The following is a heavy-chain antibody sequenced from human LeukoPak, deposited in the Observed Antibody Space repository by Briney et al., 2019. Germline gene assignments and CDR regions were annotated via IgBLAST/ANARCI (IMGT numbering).Heavy chain of an antibody. CDR2: ISGSSSTI. V-gene: IGHV3-48*01. CDR3: ARQRAGFTVTTSDY. CDR1: GSSSSSIS. D-gene: IGHD4-17*01. Sequence: GGSLSPSCPPSGSSSSSISMNWVRLLQGRGMGWDSYISGSSSTIYYADSVKGRFTIPRDNAKNSLYLQMNSLRAEDTAVYYCARQRAGFTVTTSDYWGQGTLVTVSS. J-gene: IGHJ4*02.